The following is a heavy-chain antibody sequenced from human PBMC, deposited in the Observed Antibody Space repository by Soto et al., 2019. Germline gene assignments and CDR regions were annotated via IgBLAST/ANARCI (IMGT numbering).Heavy chain of an antibody. D-gene: IGHD1-26*01. V-gene: IGHV3-48*02. J-gene: IGHJ5*02. CDR2: ISSSSSTI. CDR3: ARDAPVVIVGATRGRWFDP. Sequence: EVQLVESGGGLVQPGGSLRLSCAASGFTFSSYSMNWVRQAPGKGLEWVSYISSSSSTIYYADSVKGRFTISRDNAKNSLYLQMNSLRDEDTAVYYCARDAPVVIVGATRGRWFDPWGQGTLVTVSS. CDR1: GFTFSSYS.